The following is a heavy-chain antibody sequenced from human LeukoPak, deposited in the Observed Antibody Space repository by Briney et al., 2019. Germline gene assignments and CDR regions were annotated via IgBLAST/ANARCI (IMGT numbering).Heavy chain of an antibody. Sequence: GGSLRLSCAASGFTFSDHYMDWVRQAPGKGLEWVGRTRNKPDSYTPEYAASVKGRFIISRDDSKNSLYLQVNSLKTEDTAVYYCARGYCSSSSCRYFDFWGQGTLVTVSS. J-gene: IGHJ4*02. D-gene: IGHD2-2*01. CDR2: TRNKPDSYTP. V-gene: IGHV3-72*01. CDR1: GFTFSDHY. CDR3: ARGYCSSSSCRYFDF.